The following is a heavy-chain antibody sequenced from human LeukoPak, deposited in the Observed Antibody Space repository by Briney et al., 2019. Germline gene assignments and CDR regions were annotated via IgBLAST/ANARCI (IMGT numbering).Heavy chain of an antibody. CDR3: ARESYSFPSLDS. J-gene: IGHJ4*02. CDR1: AFTFSHYW. V-gene: IGHV3-74*01. D-gene: IGHD1-26*01. Sequence: GGSLRLSCAASAFTFSHYWMHRVRQAPGKGLVWVSRIKSDGTTATYADSVKGRFTISRDNANNTLFLQMDSLRSEDTALYYCARESYSFPSLDSWGQGTLVTVSS. CDR2: IKSDGTTA.